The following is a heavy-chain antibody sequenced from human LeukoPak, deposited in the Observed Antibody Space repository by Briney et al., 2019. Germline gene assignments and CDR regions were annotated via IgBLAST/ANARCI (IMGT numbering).Heavy chain of an antibody. CDR2: INPVGGGT. D-gene: IGHD3-16*01. V-gene: IGHV1-46*01. J-gene: IGHJ4*02. CDR1: GYTFTSYG. Sequence: GASVKVSCKASGYTFTSYGINWVRQAPGQGLEWMGIINPVGGGTTYAQHFQGRVTMTKDTSTSTVYMELRSLRSEDTAVYYCERDFRATFGGVMASAFDYWGQGTLVTVSP. CDR3: ERDFRATFGGVMASAFDY.